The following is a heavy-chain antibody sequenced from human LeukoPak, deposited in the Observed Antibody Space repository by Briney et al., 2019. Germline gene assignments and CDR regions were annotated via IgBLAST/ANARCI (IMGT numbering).Heavy chain of an antibody. D-gene: IGHD3-10*01. Sequence: ASVKVSCKASGYTFTGYYMHWVRQAPGQGLEWMGWINPNSGGTNYAQKFQGWVTMTRDTSISTAHMELSRLRSDDTAVYYCARGPMGGWFGELTFDYWGQGTLVTVSS. CDR1: GYTFTGYY. V-gene: IGHV1-2*04. J-gene: IGHJ4*02. CDR2: INPNSGGT. CDR3: ARGPMGGWFGELTFDY.